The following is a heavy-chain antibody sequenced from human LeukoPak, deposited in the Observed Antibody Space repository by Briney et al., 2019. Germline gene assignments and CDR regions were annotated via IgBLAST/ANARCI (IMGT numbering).Heavy chain of an antibody. D-gene: IGHD3-9*01. CDR2: INHSGST. Sequence: SETLSLTCAVYGGSFSGYYWSWIRQPPGKGLEWIGEINHSGSTNYNPSLKSRVTISVDTSKNQFSLKLSSVTAANTAAYYCARARILTGYSPSDYWGQGTLVTVSS. CDR1: GGSFSGYY. CDR3: ARARILTGYSPSDY. J-gene: IGHJ4*02. V-gene: IGHV4-34*01.